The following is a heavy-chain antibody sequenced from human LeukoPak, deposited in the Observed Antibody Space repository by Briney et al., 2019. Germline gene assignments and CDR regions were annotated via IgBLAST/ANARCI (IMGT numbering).Heavy chain of an antibody. CDR1: GFTFSTYA. J-gene: IGHJ1*01. V-gene: IGHV3-23*01. D-gene: IGHD2-2*01. CDR2: ISGSGGRT. CDR3: AKDPYAGNNFPEYFHH. Sequence: PGGSLRLSCAASGFTFSTYAMSWVRQAPGKGLGWVSTISGSGGRTYYADAVKGRFTISRDNSGNTLRLQMNSLRAEDTAIYYCAKDPYAGNNFPEYFHHWGPGTLVTVSS.